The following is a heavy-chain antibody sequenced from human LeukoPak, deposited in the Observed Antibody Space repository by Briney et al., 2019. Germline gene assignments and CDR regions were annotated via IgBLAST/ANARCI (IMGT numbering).Heavy chain of an antibody. D-gene: IGHD2-15*01. J-gene: IGHJ5*02. CDR2: FDPEDGET. Sequence: ASVKVSCKVSGYTLTELSMHWVRQAPGKGLEWMGGFDPEDGETTYAQKFQGRVTMTEDTSTDTAYMELSSLRSEDTAVYYCATRYCSGGSCYSAIAWFDPWGQGTLVTVSS. CDR3: ATRYCSGGSCYSAIAWFDP. CDR1: GYTLTELS. V-gene: IGHV1-24*01.